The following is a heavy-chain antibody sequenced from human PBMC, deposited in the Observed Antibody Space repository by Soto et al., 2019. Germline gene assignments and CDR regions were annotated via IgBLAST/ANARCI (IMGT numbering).Heavy chain of an antibody. J-gene: IGHJ4*02. CDR2: ISGSGGST. CDR1: GFTFSSYA. V-gene: IGHV3-23*01. D-gene: IGHD2-2*01. CDR3: AKLDCSSTSCLYYFDY. Sequence: GGSLRLSCAASGFTFSSYAMSWVRQAPGKGLEWVSAISGSGGSTYYADSVKGRFTISRDNSKNTLYLQMNSLRAEDTAVYYCAKLDCSSTSCLYYFDYRGQGTLVTVSS.